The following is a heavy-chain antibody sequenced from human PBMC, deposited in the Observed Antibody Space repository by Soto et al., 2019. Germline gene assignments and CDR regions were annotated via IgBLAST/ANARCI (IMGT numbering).Heavy chain of an antibody. Sequence: QLQLQESGPGLVKPSETLSLTCSVSGASVSSTSYYWGWIRQPPGMGLQWIGRLHYSGSIDYSPSLKGRVSMSLDTSKNQVSLRLSSVTAADTAVYYCGRHSHMLHNWFDPWGQGTLVTVSS. CDR3: GRHSHMLHNWFDP. V-gene: IGHV4-39*01. D-gene: IGHD3-10*02. CDR2: LHYSGSI. J-gene: IGHJ5*02. CDR1: GASVSSTSYY.